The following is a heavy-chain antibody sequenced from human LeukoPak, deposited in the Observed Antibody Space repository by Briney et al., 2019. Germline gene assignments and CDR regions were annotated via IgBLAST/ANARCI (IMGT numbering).Heavy chain of an antibody. CDR2: INHSRST. D-gene: IGHD3-3*01. J-gene: IGHJ3*02. CDR1: GGSFSGYY. V-gene: IGHV4-34*01. CDR3: ASTIFGVVIITPDGAFDI. Sequence: PSETLSLTCAVYGGSFSGYYWSWIRQPPGKGLEWIGEINHSRSTNYNPSLKSRVTISVDTSKNQFSLKLSSVTAADTAVYYCASTIFGVVIITPDGAFDIWGQGTMVTVSS.